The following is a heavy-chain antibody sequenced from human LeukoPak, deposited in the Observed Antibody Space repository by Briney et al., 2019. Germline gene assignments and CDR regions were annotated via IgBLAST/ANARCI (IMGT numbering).Heavy chain of an antibody. CDR2: IYYSGST. Sequence: SETLSLTCTVSGGSISSYYWSWIRQPPGKGLEWIGHIYYSGSTNYNPSLKSRVTISVDTSKNQFSLKLSSVTAADTAVYYCARELRGYSNYADYWGQGTLVTVSS. V-gene: IGHV4-59*01. CDR1: GGSISSYY. D-gene: IGHD4-11*01. J-gene: IGHJ4*02. CDR3: ARELRGYSNYADY.